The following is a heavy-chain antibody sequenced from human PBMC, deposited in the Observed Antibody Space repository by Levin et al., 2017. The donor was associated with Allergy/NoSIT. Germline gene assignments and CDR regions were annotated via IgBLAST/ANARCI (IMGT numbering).Heavy chain of an antibody. J-gene: IGHJ4*02. Sequence: LTGGSLRLSCAASGFTFSSYGMHWVRQAPGKGLEWVAVIWYDGSNKYYADSVKGRFTISRDNSKNTLYLQMNSLRAEDTAVYYCASEYCSGGSCDSAPLYWGQGTLVTVSS. D-gene: IGHD2-15*01. CDR2: IWYDGSNK. CDR3: ASEYCSGGSCDSAPLY. CDR1: GFTFSSYG. V-gene: IGHV3-33*01.